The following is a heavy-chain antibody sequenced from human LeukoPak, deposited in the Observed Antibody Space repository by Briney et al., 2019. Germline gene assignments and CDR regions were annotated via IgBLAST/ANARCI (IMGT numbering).Heavy chain of an antibody. V-gene: IGHV3-21*05. CDR3: ARGLSGSHDY. J-gene: IGHJ4*02. CDR2: ISSDNSII. Sequence: GGSLRLSCAASGFTFSTYGMNWVRQAPGKGLEWISYISSDNSIIYYADSVKGRFTISRDNAKNSLYLQMNSLRAEDTAVYYCARGLSGSHDYWGQGTLVTVSS. CDR1: GFTFSTYG. D-gene: IGHD1-26*01.